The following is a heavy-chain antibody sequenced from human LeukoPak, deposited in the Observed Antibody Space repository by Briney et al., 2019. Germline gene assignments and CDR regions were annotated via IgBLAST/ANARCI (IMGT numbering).Heavy chain of an antibody. CDR2: IYTSGST. CDR1: GGSISSGSYY. CDR3: ARVCEPEVFGVVIFRRDYYYYYMDV. D-gene: IGHD3-3*01. V-gene: IGHV4-61*02. Sequence: SETLSLTCTVSGGSISSGSYYWSWIRQPAGKGLEWIGRIYTSGSTNYNPSLKSRVTISVDTSKNQFSLKLSSVTAADTAVYYCARVCEPEVFGVVIFRRDYYYYYMDVWGKGTTVTVSS. J-gene: IGHJ6*03.